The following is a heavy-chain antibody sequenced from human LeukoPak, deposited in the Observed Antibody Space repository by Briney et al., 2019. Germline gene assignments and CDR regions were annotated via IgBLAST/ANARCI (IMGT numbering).Heavy chain of an antibody. V-gene: IGHV4-34*01. CDR1: GGSFSGYY. Sequence: SETLSLTCAVYGGSFSGYYWSWIRQPPGEGLEWIGEINHSGSTNYNPSLKSRVTISVDTSKNQFSLKLSSVTAADTAVYYCARGGVDTAMGNDYWGQGTLVTVSS. J-gene: IGHJ4*02. D-gene: IGHD5-18*01. CDR3: ARGGVDTAMGNDY. CDR2: INHSGST.